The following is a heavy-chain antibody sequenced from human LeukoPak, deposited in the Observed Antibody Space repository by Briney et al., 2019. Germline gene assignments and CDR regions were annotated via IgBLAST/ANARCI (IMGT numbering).Heavy chain of an antibody. J-gene: IGHJ4*02. D-gene: IGHD1-26*01. CDR1: GGSFSGYY. CDR2: MTSSGSA. V-gene: IGHV4-34*01. CDR3: ARDPPDSGFDY. Sequence: PSETLSLTCAVYGGSFSGYYWSWIRQPPGKGLEWIGGMTSSGSAYYNPSLKSRVTISADKSKNQFSLKLSSVTAADTAVYYCARDPPDSGFDYWGQGTLVTVSS.